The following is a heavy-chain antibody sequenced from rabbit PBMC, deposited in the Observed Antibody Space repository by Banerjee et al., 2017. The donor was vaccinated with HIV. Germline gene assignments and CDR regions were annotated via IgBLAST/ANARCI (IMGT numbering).Heavy chain of an antibody. D-gene: IGHD4-1*01. CDR3: ARGVVAGIYFNL. Sequence: QEQLVESGGGLVQPGGSLKLSCKASGFDFSSYGVSWVRQAPGKGLEWIGYIDPVFGSTYYASWVNGRFTISSHNAQNTLYLQLNSLTAADTATYFCARGVVAGIYFNLWGPGTLVTVS. J-gene: IGHJ4*01. CDR2: IDPVFGST. CDR1: GFDFSSYG. V-gene: IGHV1S47*01.